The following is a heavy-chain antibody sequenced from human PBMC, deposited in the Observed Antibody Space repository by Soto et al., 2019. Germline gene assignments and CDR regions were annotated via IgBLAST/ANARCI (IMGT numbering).Heavy chain of an antibody. CDR3: AHGGRSGYSLLPYYYYGMDV. V-gene: IGHV2-5*02. D-gene: IGHD3-9*01. CDR2: IYWDDDK. J-gene: IGHJ6*02. CDR1: GFSLTTSGVS. Sequence: QITLKESGPTLVKPTQTLTLTCSFSGFSLTTSGVSVGWIRQPPGKALEWLALIYWDDDKRYSPSLKSRLTITKDASKNQVVLTMTNMDPADTATYYCAHGGRSGYSLLPYYYYGMDVWGQGTTVTVSS.